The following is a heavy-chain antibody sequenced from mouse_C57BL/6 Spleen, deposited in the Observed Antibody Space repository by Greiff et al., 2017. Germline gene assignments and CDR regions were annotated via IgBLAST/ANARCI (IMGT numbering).Heavy chain of an antibody. V-gene: IGHV14-3*01. CDR2: IDPANGNT. CDR1: GFNIKNTY. CDR3: ASHLTVVATLPAMDY. D-gene: IGHD1-1*01. J-gene: IGHJ4*01. Sequence: VQLKESVAELVRPGASVKLSCTASGFNIKNTYMHWVKQRPEQGLEWIGRIDPANGNTKYAPKFQGKATITADTFSNTAYLQLSSLTSEDTAIYYCASHLTVVATLPAMDYWGQGTSVTVSS.